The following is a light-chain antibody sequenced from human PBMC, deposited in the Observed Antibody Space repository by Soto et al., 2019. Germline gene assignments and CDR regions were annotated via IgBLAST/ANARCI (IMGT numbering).Light chain of an antibody. CDR3: CSFTVGATYV. CDR1: STDIGGYNH. Sequence: QSALTQPASVSGSPGQSITISCTGTSTDIGGYNHVSWYQQHPGKAPKVVIYDVSNRPSGISNRFSGSKSGNTASLTISGLQAEDEADYYCCSFTVGATYVFGTGTKVTVL. V-gene: IGLV2-14*03. CDR2: DVS. J-gene: IGLJ1*01.